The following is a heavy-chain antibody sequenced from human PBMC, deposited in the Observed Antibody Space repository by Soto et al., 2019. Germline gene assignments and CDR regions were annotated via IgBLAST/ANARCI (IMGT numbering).Heavy chain of an antibody. Sequence: PSETQCLTCTVSGGSIGGYYLSWIRQPPGKGLEWIGYIYYSGSTNYNPSLKSRVTISVDTSKNQFSLKLSSVTAADTAVYYCARVNQTYYDILTGPIFDYWGQGTLVTV. CDR1: GGSIGGYY. V-gene: IGHV4-59*01. CDR2: IYYSGST. J-gene: IGHJ4*02. D-gene: IGHD3-9*01. CDR3: ARVNQTYYDILTGPIFDY.